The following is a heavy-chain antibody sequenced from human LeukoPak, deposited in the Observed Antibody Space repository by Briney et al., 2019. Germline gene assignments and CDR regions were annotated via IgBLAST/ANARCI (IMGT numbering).Heavy chain of an antibody. J-gene: IGHJ4*02. V-gene: IGHV3-30-3*01. D-gene: IGHD3-10*01. CDR1: GFTFSSYA. Sequence: GGSLRLSCAASGFTFSSYAMHWVRQAPGKGLEWVAVISYDGSNKYYADSVKGRFTISRDNSKNTLYLQMNSLRAEDTAVYYCARDMRFGESPDDYWGQGTLVTVSS. CDR2: ISYDGSNK. CDR3: ARDMRFGESPDDY.